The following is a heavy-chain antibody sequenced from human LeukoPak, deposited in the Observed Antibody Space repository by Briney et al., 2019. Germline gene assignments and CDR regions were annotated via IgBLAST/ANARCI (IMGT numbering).Heavy chain of an antibody. CDR1: GGSINSGSYY. D-gene: IGHD2-15*01. CDR3: ARDTPTAYCSVGSCYFDY. V-gene: IGHV4-61*02. J-gene: IGHJ4*02. Sequence: PSETLSLTCTVSGGSINSGSYYWTWIRQPAGKGLEWIGRIYTSGSTDYNPSLKSRVTISLDTSKNQFSLKLFSVTAADTAAYYCARDTPTAYCSVGSCYFDYWGQGSLVTVSS. CDR2: IYTSGST.